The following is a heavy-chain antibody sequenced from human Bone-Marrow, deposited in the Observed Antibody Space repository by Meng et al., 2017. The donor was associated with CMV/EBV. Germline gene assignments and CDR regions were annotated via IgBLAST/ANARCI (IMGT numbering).Heavy chain of an antibody. J-gene: IGHJ4*02. CDR3: ARAAGRGESFDS. Sequence: SGPTLVKPTQPLTLTCTFSGFSLSTSGVGMSWIRQPPGEALEWLARIDWDDEKFYRTSMKTRLTISKDTSKNQVVLTMTNMDPVDTATYFCARAAGRGESFDSWGQGTLVTVAS. CDR2: IDWDDEK. CDR1: GFSLSTSGVG. D-gene: IGHD3-10*01. V-gene: IGHV2-70D*14.